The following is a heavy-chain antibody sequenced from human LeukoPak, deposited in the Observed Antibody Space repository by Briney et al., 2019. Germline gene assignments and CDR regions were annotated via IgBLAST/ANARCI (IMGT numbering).Heavy chain of an antibody. CDR2: IYYSGST. V-gene: IGHV4-39*01. J-gene: IGHJ4*02. D-gene: IGHD3-10*01. CDR3: ARQEWFGELLNYFDY. Sequence: SETLSLTCTVSGGSISSSSYYWGWIRQPPGKGLEWIGSIYYSGSTYYNPSLKSRVTISVDTSKNQFSLKLSSVTAADTAVYYCARQEWFGELLNYFDYWGQGTLVTASS. CDR1: GGSISSSSYY.